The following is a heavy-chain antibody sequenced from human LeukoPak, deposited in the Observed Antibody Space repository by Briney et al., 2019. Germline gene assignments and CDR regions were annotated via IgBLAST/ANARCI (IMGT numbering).Heavy chain of an antibody. V-gene: IGHV1-18*01. D-gene: IGHD3-10*01. CDR3: ARGRSTMVRGVIIFYFDY. CDR2: ISAYNGNT. Sequence: GASVKVSCKASGYTFTSYGISWVRQAPGQGLEWMGWISAYNGNTNYAQKLQGRVTMTTDTSTSTAYMELRSLRSDDTAVYYCARGRSTMVRGVIIFYFDYWGQGTLVTVSS. CDR1: GYTFTSYG. J-gene: IGHJ4*02.